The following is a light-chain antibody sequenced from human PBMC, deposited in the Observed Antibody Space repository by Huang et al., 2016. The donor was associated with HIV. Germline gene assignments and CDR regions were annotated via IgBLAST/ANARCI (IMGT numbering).Light chain of an antibody. CDR1: QHISGY. J-gene: IGKJ4*01. Sequence: EIVLTQSPATLSLSPGERATLSCRASQHISGYLAWYQQKPDQAPRLLIYDASIRATGIPVRFSGSGSGTDCTFSISSLEPEDFAFYYCQQRAGWPLTFGGGTKVEIK. V-gene: IGKV3-11*01. CDR3: QQRAGWPLT. CDR2: DAS.